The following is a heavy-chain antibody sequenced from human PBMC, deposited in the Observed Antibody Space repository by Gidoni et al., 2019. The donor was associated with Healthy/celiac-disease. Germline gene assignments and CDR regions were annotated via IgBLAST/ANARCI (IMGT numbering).Heavy chain of an antibody. CDR2: IVVGSGNT. J-gene: IGHJ2*01. CDR3: AAVLMGSYYGSGSLDLHL. Sequence: QMQLVQSGPEVKKPGTSVKVSCKASGFTFTSSAVQWVRQARGQRLEWIGWIVVGSGNTNYAQKFQERVIITRDMSTSTAYMELSSLRSEDTAVYYCAAVLMGSYYGSGSLDLHLWGRGTLVTVSS. D-gene: IGHD3-10*01. CDR1: GFTFTSSA. V-gene: IGHV1-58*01.